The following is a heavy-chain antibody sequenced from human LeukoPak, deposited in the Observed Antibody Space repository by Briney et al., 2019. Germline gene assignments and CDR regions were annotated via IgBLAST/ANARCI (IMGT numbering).Heavy chain of an antibody. J-gene: IGHJ4*02. Sequence: GESLKISCKGSGYSFTSYWIRWVRQMPGKGLEWMGRIDPSDSYTNYSPSFQGHVTISADKSISTAYLQWSSLKASDTAMYYCARHSRAMVRGVIIVEYYFDYWGQGTLVTVSS. V-gene: IGHV5-10-1*01. D-gene: IGHD3-10*01. CDR1: GYSFTSYW. CDR3: ARHSRAMVRGVIIVEYYFDY. CDR2: IDPSDSYT.